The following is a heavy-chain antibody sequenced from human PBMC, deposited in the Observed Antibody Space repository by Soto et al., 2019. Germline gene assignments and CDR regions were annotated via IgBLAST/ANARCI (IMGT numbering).Heavy chain of an antibody. D-gene: IGHD6-13*01. V-gene: IGHV3-49*03. CDR2: IRSKAYGGTT. Sequence: EVQLVESGGGLVQPGRSLRLSCTASGFTFGDYAMSWFRQAPGKGLEWVGFIRSKAYGGTTEYAASVKGRFTISRDDSKSIAYLQMNSLKTEDTAVYYCTRDDSSSWYPNWFDPWGQGTLVTVSS. CDR3: TRDDSSSWYPNWFDP. CDR1: GFTFGDYA. J-gene: IGHJ5*02.